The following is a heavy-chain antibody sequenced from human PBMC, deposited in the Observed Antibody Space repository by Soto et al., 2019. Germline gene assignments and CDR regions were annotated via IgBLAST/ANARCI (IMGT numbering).Heavy chain of an antibody. CDR3: ARGSGDSWVRFDP. Sequence: QVQLQQWGAGLLKPSETLSLTCAVYGGSFSGYYWSWIRQPPGKGLEWIGEINHGGSTNYNPSLKGGVTRSVDTTKNHFSLRLSSVTAADTAVYYCARGSGDSWVRFDPWGQGTLVTVSS. J-gene: IGHJ5*02. CDR1: GGSFSGYY. V-gene: IGHV4-34*01. D-gene: IGHD2-21*02. CDR2: INHGGST.